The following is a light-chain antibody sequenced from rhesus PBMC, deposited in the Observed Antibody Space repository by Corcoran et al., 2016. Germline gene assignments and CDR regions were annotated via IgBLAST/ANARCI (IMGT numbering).Light chain of an antibody. J-gene: IGKJ4*01. V-gene: IGKV1-22*01. CDR3: QQYSSRPLT. Sequence: DIQMTQSPSSLSASVGDTVTITCRASQGISSWLAWYQQKPGKAPKLLIYKASSFQSGVPSRFSGSGSGTDCTLTISSLQSEDFATYYCQQYSSRPLTFGGGTKVELK. CDR1: QGISSW. CDR2: KAS.